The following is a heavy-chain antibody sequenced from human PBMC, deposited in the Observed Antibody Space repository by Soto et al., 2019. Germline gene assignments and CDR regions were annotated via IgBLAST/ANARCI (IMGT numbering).Heavy chain of an antibody. CDR2: INPSGGTA. V-gene: IGHV1-46*01. CDR3: ASDKLVADTKVYYGMDV. J-gene: IGHJ6*02. Sequence: ASVKVSCKASGYTFTSYYMHWVRQAPGQGLEWMGIINPSGGTANYAQKFQGRVTITADESTSTAYMELSSLRSEDTAVYYCASDKLVADTKVYYGMDVWGQGTTVTVSS. CDR1: GYTFTSYY. D-gene: IGHD2-15*01.